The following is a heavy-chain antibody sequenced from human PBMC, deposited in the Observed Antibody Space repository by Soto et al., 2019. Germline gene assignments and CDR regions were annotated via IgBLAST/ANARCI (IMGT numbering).Heavy chain of an antibody. CDR1: GYTSTIYG. V-gene: IGHV1-3*01. CDR3: ANEIIVTPGPNGLDI. CDR2: INAGSGNT. Sequence: ASLNVSCKASGYTSTIYGMHWGRQDHGQRLEWMGWINAGSGNTKYSQKFQGRITITRDTSASTVYMELSSLRSEDTAVYYCANEIIVTPGPNGLDIWGEGALDTV. J-gene: IGHJ4*02. D-gene: IGHD2-2*01.